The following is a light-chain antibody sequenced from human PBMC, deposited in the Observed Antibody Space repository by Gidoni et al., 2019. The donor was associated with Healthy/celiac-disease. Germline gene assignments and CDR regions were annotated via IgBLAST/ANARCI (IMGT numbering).Light chain of an antibody. CDR3: QQLNSYPPH. J-gene: IGKJ4*01. CDR1: QGISSY. V-gene: IGKV1-9*01. CDR2: AAS. Sequence: DIQLTQSPSFLSASVGDRVTITCRASQGISSYLAWYQQKPGKAPKLLIYAASTLQSGVPSRFSGSGSGTEFTLTISSLQPEDFATYYCQQLNSYPPHFGGXTKVEIK.